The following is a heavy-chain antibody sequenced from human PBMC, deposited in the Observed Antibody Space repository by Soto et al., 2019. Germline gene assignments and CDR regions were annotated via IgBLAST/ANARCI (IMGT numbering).Heavy chain of an antibody. J-gene: IGHJ4*02. D-gene: IGHD5-18*01. CDR1: GYTFTSYG. CDR3: ASNSYGYTFYDY. Sequence: GASVKVSCKASGYTFTSYGISWVRQAPGQGLEWMGWISAYNGNTNYAQKLQGRVTMTTDTSKNQFSLKLSSVTAADTAVYYCASNSYGYTFYDYWGQGTLVTVSS. V-gene: IGHV1-18*01. CDR2: ISAYNGNT.